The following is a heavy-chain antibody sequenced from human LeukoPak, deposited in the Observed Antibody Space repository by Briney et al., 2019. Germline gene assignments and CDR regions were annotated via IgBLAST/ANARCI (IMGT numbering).Heavy chain of an antibody. CDR3: ATFDRDAFDI. V-gene: IGHV3-30*03. J-gene: IGHJ3*02. D-gene: IGHD3-9*01. CDR2: ISYDGSNK. Sequence: GGSLRLSCAASGFTFSSYGMHWVRQAPGKGLEWVAVISYDGSNKYYADSVKGRFTISRDNSKNTLYLQMNSLRAEDTAVYYCATFDRDAFDIWGQGTMVTVSS. CDR1: GFTFSSYG.